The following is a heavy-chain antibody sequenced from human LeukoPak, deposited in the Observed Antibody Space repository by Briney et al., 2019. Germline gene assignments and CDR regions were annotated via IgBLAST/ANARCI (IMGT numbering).Heavy chain of an antibody. D-gene: IGHD2-2*01. CDR3: ARGIIGAVPDNP. J-gene: IGHJ5*02. Sequence: ASVKVSCKASGYTFTGYFMHWVRQAPGQGLEWMGWINPNSGDANYAQKFQGRVTMTRDTSISTAYMELSRLRSDDTAVYYCARGIIGAVPDNPWGQGTLVTVSS. CDR2: INPNSGDA. V-gene: IGHV1-2*02. CDR1: GYTFTGYF.